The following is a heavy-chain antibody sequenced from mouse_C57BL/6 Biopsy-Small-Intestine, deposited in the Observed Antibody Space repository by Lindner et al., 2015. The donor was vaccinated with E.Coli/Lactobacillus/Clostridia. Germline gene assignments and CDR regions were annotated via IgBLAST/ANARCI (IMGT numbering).Heavy chain of an antibody. V-gene: IGHV1S81*02. J-gene: IGHJ3*01. CDR1: GYTFNGFY. Sequence: SVKVSCKASGYTFNGFYIHWVRQAPGQGLEWMGWINPKNGRTDYSQRFQGRVSMTSDTSITTAYMDLRWLTSDDTALYYCVRDPANSIGFDPWGQGTLVTVS. D-gene: IGHD4-1*02. CDR2: INPKNGRT. CDR3: VRDPANSIGFDP.